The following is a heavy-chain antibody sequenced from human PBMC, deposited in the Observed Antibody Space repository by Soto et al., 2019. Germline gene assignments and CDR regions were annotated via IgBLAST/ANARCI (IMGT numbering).Heavy chain of an antibody. J-gene: IGHJ6*03. CDR2: ISSSGSTI. CDR1: GFTFSDHY. CDR3: ATVKSIASYYYYMEV. V-gene: IGHV3-11*01. D-gene: IGHD2-21*01. Sequence: VGSLRLPCAASGFTFSDHYMSWILQAPRKGLEWVSYISSSGSTIYYADSVKGRFTISRDNAKNSLYLQMNSLRAEDTAVYYFATVKSIASYYYYMEVLVKGTTVT.